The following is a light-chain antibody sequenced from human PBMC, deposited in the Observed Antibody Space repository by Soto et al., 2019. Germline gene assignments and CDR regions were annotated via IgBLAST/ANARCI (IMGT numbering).Light chain of an antibody. J-gene: IGKJ4*01. CDR1: QDISNY. CDR2: DAS. CDR3: QQYDNLPFT. Sequence: DLQLTQSPSSLSAYVGDRVTITCQASQDISNYLNWYQQKPGKAPKLLIYDASNLETGVPSRFSGSGSGTDFTFTISSLQPEDIATYYCQQYDNLPFTFGGGTKVDIK. V-gene: IGKV1-33*01.